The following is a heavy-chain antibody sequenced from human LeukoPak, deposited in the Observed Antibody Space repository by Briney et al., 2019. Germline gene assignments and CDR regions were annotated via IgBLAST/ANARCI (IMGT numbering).Heavy chain of an antibody. D-gene: IGHD3-3*01. Sequence: PSETLSLTCTVSGDSISGTSFYWGWIRQPPGKGLEYIGSVYYTGTTYYNPSLKSRVTISVDPSKNQFSLKLTSVTAADSAMYYCARSVTYFHKTVGVNDSWGQGALVTVSS. V-gene: IGHV4-39*07. CDR1: GDSISGTSFY. CDR2: VYYTGTT. CDR3: ARSVTYFHKTVGVNDS. J-gene: IGHJ4*02.